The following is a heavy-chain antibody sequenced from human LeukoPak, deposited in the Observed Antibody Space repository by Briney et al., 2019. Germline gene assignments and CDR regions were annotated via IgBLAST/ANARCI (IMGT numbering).Heavy chain of an antibody. CDR1: GGSISSNY. J-gene: IGHJ4*02. CDR2: IYDSGTT. Sequence: SETLSLTCTVSGGSISSNYWSWIRQPPGKGLEWIGYIYDSGTTNYNPSLKSRATISEDTSKNQFSLKVRSVTAADTAVYYCARSTGGWSYFDHWGQGILVTV. V-gene: IGHV4-59*01. D-gene: IGHD6-19*01. CDR3: ARSTGGWSYFDH.